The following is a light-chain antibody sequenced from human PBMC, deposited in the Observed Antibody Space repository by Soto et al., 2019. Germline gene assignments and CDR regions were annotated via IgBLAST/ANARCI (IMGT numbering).Light chain of an antibody. Sequence: EIVMTQSPGTLSLSPGERATLSCRASQSVSTNLSWYQQIPGQAPRLLIYGASTRATGIPARFSGSGSGTEFTLVISSLQSEDFAVYYCQQYNDWPHTFGLGTKVEIK. CDR1: QSVSTN. V-gene: IGKV3-15*01. J-gene: IGKJ1*01. CDR2: GAS. CDR3: QQYNDWPHT.